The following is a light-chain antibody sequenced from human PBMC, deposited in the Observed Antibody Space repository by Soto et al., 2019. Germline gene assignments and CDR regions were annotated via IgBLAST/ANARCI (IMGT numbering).Light chain of an antibody. Sequence: DIQMTQSPSTLSASVGDRVTITCRASQSISNWLAWYQQKPGKAPKLLIYKASNLEGGVPSRFSGSGSGTEFTLTISSLQPDDSATYYCQQYNPYPMWTFGQGTNVEIK. J-gene: IGKJ1*01. V-gene: IGKV1-5*03. CDR2: KAS. CDR1: QSISNW. CDR3: QQYNPYPMWT.